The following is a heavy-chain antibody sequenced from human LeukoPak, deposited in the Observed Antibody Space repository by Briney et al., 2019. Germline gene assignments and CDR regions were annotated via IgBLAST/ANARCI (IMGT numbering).Heavy chain of an antibody. CDR2: ISYDGSNK. J-gene: IGHJ4*02. V-gene: IGHV3-30*18. CDR1: GFTFSSYG. CDR3: AKGKNYGDPRDFEY. D-gene: IGHD4-17*01. Sequence: PGGSLRLSCAASGFTFSSYGMHWVRQAPGEGLEWVAVISYDGSNKYYADSVKGRFTISRDNSKNTLYLQMNSLRAEDTAVYYCAKGKNYGDPRDFEYWGQGTLVTVSS.